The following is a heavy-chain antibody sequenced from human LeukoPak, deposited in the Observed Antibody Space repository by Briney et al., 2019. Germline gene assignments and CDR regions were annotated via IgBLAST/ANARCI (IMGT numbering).Heavy chain of an antibody. CDR1: GFTFSSYS. J-gene: IGHJ4*02. CDR3: ARDLGVCSGGTCYSVYDY. CDR2: ISSSSSTI. D-gene: IGHD2-15*01. V-gene: IGHV3-48*04. Sequence: PGGSLRLSCAASGFTFSSYSMNWVRQAPGKGLEWVSYISSSSSTIYYADSVKGRFTISRDNAENSLYLQMNSLRAEDTAIYYCARDLGVCSGGTCYSVYDYWGQGTLVTVSS.